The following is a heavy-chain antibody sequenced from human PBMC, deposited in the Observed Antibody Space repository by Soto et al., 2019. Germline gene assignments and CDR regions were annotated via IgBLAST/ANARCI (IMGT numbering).Heavy chain of an antibody. CDR3: ARERIPYSVNWFDP. CDR1: GGSISSYY. CDR2: IYYTGST. D-gene: IGHD2-15*01. J-gene: IGHJ5*02. V-gene: IGHV4-59*01. Sequence: PSETLSLTCAVSGGSISSYYWSWIRQPPGKGLEWIGYIYYTGSTNYNTSLRSRVTISVDTSKNQFSLKLSSVTAADTAVYYCARERIPYSVNWFDPWGQGTLVTVSS.